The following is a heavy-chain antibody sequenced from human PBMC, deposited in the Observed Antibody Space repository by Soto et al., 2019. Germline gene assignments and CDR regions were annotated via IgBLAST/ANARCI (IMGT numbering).Heavy chain of an antibody. CDR3: ANLLITIFVVVIPSYGMDV. J-gene: IGHJ6*02. CDR2: ISGSGGST. Sequence: GGSLRLSCAASGFTFSSYAMSWVRQAPGKGLEWVSAISGSGGSTYYADSVKGRFTISRDNSKNTLYLQMNSLRAEDTAVYYCANLLITIFVVVIPSYGMDVWGQGTTVTVSS. CDR1: GFTFSSYA. D-gene: IGHD3-3*01. V-gene: IGHV3-23*01.